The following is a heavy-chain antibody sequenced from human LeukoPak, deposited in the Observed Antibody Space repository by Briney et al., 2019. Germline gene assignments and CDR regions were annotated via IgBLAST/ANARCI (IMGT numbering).Heavy chain of an antibody. Sequence: PGGSLRLSCVGFGFTFRSHGMNWVRQAPGKGPEWISYISSSADRIYYADSVRGRLAISRDNDRNSLFLDMNTLRAEDTAVYYCAGANPTIPIFYFDFWGRGTLVTVSS. V-gene: IGHV3-48*01. CDR3: AGANPTIPIFYFDF. CDR1: GFTFRSHG. J-gene: IGHJ4*02. CDR2: ISSSADRI. D-gene: IGHD2-2*02.